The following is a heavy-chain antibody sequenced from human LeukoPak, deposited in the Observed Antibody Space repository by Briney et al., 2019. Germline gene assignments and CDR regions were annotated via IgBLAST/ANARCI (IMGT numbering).Heavy chain of an antibody. CDR3: AREGYSYGYIDYYYGMDV. Sequence: SETLSLTCTVSGGSISSYYWSWIRQPPGKGLEWIGYIYYSGSTNYNPSLKSRVTISVDTSKNQFSLKLSSVTAADTAVYYCAREGYSYGYIDYYYGMDVWGRGTTVTVSS. D-gene: IGHD5-18*01. V-gene: IGHV4-59*01. J-gene: IGHJ6*02. CDR2: IYYSGST. CDR1: GGSISSYY.